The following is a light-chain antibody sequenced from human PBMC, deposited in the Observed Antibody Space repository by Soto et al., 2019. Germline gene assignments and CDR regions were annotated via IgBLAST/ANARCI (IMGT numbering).Light chain of an antibody. Sequence: EIMMTQSPATVSVSPGERATLSCMASQSIRTNVAWYQHKPGQALRLLIYDASTRATGLSSRFSGSGSGTEFTLTISSLQSEDVGIYYCQQYNDWPPLTFGGGTRLEI. J-gene: IGKJ4*01. V-gene: IGKV3-15*01. CDR2: DAS. CDR3: QQYNDWPPLT. CDR1: QSIRTN.